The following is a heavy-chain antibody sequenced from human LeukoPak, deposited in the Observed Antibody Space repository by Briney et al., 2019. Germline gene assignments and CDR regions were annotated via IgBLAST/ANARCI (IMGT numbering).Heavy chain of an antibody. D-gene: IGHD3-22*01. V-gene: IGHV4-59*01. CDR2: IYDSGST. CDR3: ASLTTADAFDI. Sequence: SETLSLTCTVSGGSISSYYWSWIRQPPGKGLEWIGYIYDSGSTNYNPSLKSRVTISVNTSKNQFSLKVSSVTAADTAVYYCASLTTADAFDIWGQGTMVTVSS. J-gene: IGHJ3*02. CDR1: GGSISSYY.